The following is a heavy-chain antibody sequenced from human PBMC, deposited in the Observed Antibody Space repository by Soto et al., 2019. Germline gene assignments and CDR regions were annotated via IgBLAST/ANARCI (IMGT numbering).Heavy chain of an antibody. V-gene: IGHV4-4*07. D-gene: IGHD6-6*01. CDR2: IYTSGST. J-gene: IGHJ3*02. CDR3: ARVLVYSSSSGAFDI. Sequence: PSETLSLTCTVSGGSISSYYWSWIRQPAGKGLEWIGRIYTSGSTNYNPSLKSRVTMSVDTSKNQFSLKLSSVTAADTAVYYCARVLVYSSSSGAFDIWGQGTMVTGSS. CDR1: GGSISSYY.